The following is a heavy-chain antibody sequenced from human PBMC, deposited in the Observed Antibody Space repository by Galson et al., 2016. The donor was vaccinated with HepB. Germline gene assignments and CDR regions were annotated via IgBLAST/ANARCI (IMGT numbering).Heavy chain of an antibody. Sequence: SLRLSCAASGFTVSGDYMSWVRQAPGKGLEWASIIYSDGSTYYADSVKGRFTISRDDTKNTLYLQMSSLSPGDTAVYYCARDTSSNIRADYWGQGTLVTVSS. V-gene: IGHV3-53*01. CDR1: GFTVSGDY. D-gene: IGHD3-16*01. J-gene: IGHJ4*02. CDR3: ARDTSSNIRADY. CDR2: IYSDGST.